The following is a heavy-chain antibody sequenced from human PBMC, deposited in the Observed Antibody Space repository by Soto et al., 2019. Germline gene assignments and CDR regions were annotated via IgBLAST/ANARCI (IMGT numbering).Heavy chain of an antibody. D-gene: IGHD3-3*01. Sequence: SVKVSCKASGGTFSSYAISWVRQAPGQGLEWMGGIIPIFGTANYAQKFQGRVTVTADESTSTAYMELSSLRSEDTAVYYCARSFGVVAPFDYWGQGTLVTVSS. CDR2: IIPIFGTA. CDR3: ARSFGVVAPFDY. J-gene: IGHJ4*02. V-gene: IGHV1-69*13. CDR1: GGTFSSYA.